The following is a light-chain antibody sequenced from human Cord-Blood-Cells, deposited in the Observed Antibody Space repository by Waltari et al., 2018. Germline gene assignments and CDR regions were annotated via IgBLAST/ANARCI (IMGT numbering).Light chain of an antibody. Sequence: QSALTQPASVSGSPGQSITISCTGTSSDVGGYNYVSWYQQHPGKPPKLMIYDVSNLPSGVSNRVAGSKSGNTASLTISGLQAEDEADYYCSSYTSSSDVVFGGGTKLTVL. J-gene: IGLJ2*01. CDR2: DVS. CDR1: SSDVGGYNY. CDR3: SSYTSSSDVV. V-gene: IGLV2-14*01.